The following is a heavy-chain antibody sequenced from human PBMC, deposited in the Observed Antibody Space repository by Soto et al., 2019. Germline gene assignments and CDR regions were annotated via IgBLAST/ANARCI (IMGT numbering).Heavy chain of an antibody. CDR1: CGSFSGYY. J-gene: IGHJ4*02. CDR2: INHSGST. D-gene: IGHD6-6*01. Sequence: QVQLQQWGAGLLKPSETLSLTCAVYCGSFSGYYWSWIRQPPGKGLEWIGEINHSGSTNYNPSLKSRVTMSLDTSKNQFALTLSAVTAADSAVYYCARTSKFDCWGQGTRVTVSS. CDR3: ARTSKFDC. V-gene: IGHV4-34*01.